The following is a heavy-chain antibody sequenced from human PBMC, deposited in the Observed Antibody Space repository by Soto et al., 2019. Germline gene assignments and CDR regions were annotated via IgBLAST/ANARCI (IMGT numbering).Heavy chain of an antibody. CDR1: VGSISSGDYY. V-gene: IGHV4-30-4*01. Sequence: SETLYLTCTVSVGSISSGDYYWSWIRQPPGKGLEWIGYIYYSGSTYYNPSLKSRVTISVDTSKNQFSLKLSSVTAADTAVYYCARDRSLYYYYGMDVWGQGTTVTVSS. CDR2: IYYSGST. J-gene: IGHJ6*02. CDR3: ARDRSLYYYYGMDV.